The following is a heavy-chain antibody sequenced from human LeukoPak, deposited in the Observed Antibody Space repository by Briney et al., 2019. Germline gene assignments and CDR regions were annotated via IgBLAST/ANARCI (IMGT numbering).Heavy chain of an antibody. J-gene: IGHJ4*02. D-gene: IGHD6-13*01. CDR1: GFTFGDYA. Sequence: GGSLRLSCTASGFTFGDYAMSWVRQAPGKGLEWVANIKQDGSEKYYVDSVKGRFTISRDNAKNSLYLQMNSLRAEDTAMYYCARDSAGNDYWGQGTLVTVSS. CDR3: ARDSAGNDY. CDR2: IKQDGSEK. V-gene: IGHV3-7*01.